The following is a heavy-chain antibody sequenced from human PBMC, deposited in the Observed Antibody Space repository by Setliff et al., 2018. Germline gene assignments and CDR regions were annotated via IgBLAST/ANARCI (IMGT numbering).Heavy chain of an antibody. CDR1: GSSFSSYS. J-gene: IGHJ6*03. CDR3: ARWRVRDSGYYPRLSYMDV. V-gene: IGHV4-59*08. Sequence: SETLSLTCTVSGSSFSSYSWSWIRQPPGKGLEWIGYKYYSGSTNSNPSLKSRVTTSVDTSKNQFSLKLSSVTAADTAVYYCARWRVRDSGYYPRLSYMDVWGKGTTVTVSS. D-gene: IGHD3-22*01. CDR2: KYYSGST.